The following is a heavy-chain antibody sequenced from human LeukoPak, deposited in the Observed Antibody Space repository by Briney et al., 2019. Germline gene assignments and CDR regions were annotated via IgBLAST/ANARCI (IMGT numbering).Heavy chain of an antibody. CDR1: GFTFSSYA. V-gene: IGHV3-23*01. Sequence: GGSLRLSCAASGFTFSSYAMSWVRQAPGKGLEWVSAISGSGGSTYYADSVKGRFTISRDNSKNTLYLQMNNLRAEDTAVNYCATDYYYGSGSYRRFNWFDPWGQGTLVTVSS. CDR3: ATDYYYGSGSYRRFNWFDP. CDR2: ISGSGGST. D-gene: IGHD3-10*01. J-gene: IGHJ5*02.